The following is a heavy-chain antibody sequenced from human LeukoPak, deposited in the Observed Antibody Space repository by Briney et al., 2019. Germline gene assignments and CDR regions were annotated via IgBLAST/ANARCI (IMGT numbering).Heavy chain of an antibody. CDR1: GASISSYY. CDR2: ITGRGST. Sequence: SETLSLTCSVSGASISSYYWSWIRQPAGKGLEWIGRITGRGSTDYNPSLKSRVTMSPDTSKNQFSLRVTSVTSADTAVYYCAREGVGATPFDYWGQGTLVNVSS. D-gene: IGHD2-15*01. CDR3: AREGVGATPFDY. J-gene: IGHJ4*02. V-gene: IGHV4-4*07.